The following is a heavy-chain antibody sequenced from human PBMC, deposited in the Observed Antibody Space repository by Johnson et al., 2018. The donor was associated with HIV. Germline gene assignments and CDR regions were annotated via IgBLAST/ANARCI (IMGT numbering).Heavy chain of an antibody. CDR2: IYSGGST. Sequence: VQLVESGGGLIQPGGSLRLSCAASGFTVSSNYMSWVRQAPGKGLEWVSVIYSGGSTYYADSVKGRFTISRDNSKNTLYLQMNSLRAEDTALYYCAKDRRELPSPFDIWGQGTMVTVSS. J-gene: IGHJ3*02. D-gene: IGHD1-7*01. CDR3: AKDRRELPSPFDI. V-gene: IGHV3-53*01. CDR1: GFTVSSNY.